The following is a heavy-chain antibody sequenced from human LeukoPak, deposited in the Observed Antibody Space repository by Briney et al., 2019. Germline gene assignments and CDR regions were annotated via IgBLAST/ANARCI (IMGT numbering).Heavy chain of an antibody. CDR1: GFTFSNAW. D-gene: IGHD2-2*01. V-gene: IGHV3-15*01. CDR3: TARPYCSSTSCYATYYYYYMDV. CDR2: IKSKTDGWTT. Sequence: GGSLRLSCAASGFTFSNAWMSWVRQAPGKGLEWVGHIKSKTDGWTTDYAAPVKGRFTISRDDSKNTLYLQMNSLKTEDTAVYYCTARPYCSSTSCYATYYYYYMDVWGKGTTVTVSS. J-gene: IGHJ6*03.